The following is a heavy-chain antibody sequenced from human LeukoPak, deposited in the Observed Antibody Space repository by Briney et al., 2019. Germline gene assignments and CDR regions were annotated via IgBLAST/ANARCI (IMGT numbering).Heavy chain of an antibody. J-gene: IGHJ4*02. CDR1: GYTLTELS. D-gene: IGHD3-9*01. V-gene: IGHV1-24*01. Sequence: ASVKVACKVSGYTLTELSMHWLRQAPGKGLEWMGGFDPEDGETIYAQKFQGRVTMTEDTSTDTAYMELSSLRSEDTAVYYCATGLRYFDWLNDYWGQGTLVAVSS. CDR2: FDPEDGET. CDR3: ATGLRYFDWLNDY.